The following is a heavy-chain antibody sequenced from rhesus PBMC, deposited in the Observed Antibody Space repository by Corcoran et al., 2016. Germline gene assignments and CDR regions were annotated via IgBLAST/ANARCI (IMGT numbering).Heavy chain of an antibody. CDR1: GGSISRSNW. CDR2: ISGSSGST. V-gene: IGHV4-65*01. J-gene: IGHJ4*01. Sequence: QVQLQESGPGLVQAAESVSRTCVGSGGSISRSNWWSWIRQPPGQGLEWVVYISGSSGSTYYHPSLKSRVTISTDTSKNQFSLKLSSVTAADTAVYYCARDCTVSGCYGYWGQGVLVTVSS. D-gene: IGHD2-21*01. CDR3: ARDCTVSGCYGY.